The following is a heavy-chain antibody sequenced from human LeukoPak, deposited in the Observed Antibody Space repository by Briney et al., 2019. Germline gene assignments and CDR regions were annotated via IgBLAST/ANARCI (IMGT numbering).Heavy chain of an antibody. CDR3: ARSVGSSGWIDY. Sequence: SETLSLTCAVYGGSFSGYHWSWIRQPPGKGLEWVGYIFYSGSTNYNPSLKSRVTISVDTSNNQFSLRLSSVTAADTGVYYCARSVGSSGWIDYWGQGTLVTVSS. J-gene: IGHJ4*02. D-gene: IGHD6-19*01. CDR1: GGSFSGYH. CDR2: IFYSGST. V-gene: IGHV4-59*01.